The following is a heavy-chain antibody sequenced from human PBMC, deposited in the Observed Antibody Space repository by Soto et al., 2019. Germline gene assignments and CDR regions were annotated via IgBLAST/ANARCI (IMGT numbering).Heavy chain of an antibody. J-gene: IGHJ4*02. Sequence: EVQLLESGGGLVQTGGSLRLSCAASGFTFSTYAMSWFRQAPGKGLEWVSTISGSADATCYADSVKGRFAIFRDNSRTMFYLQMNSLRAEDTAVYYCAKGGDGYCSTTSCLFHFDYWGPGTLATVSS. CDR3: AKGGDGYCSTTSCLFHFDY. V-gene: IGHV3-23*01. CDR2: ISGSADAT. CDR1: GFTFSTYA. D-gene: IGHD2-2*01.